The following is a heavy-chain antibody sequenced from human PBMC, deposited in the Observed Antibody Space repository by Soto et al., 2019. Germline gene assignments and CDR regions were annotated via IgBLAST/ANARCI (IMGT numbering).Heavy chain of an antibody. CDR1: GFSLSTGGVG. J-gene: IGHJ6*02. V-gene: IGHV2-5*02. CDR3: AHSRCGGDCLQSYSSHYYYGIDV. Sequence: QITLKESGPTLVKPTQTLTLTCTISGFSLSTGGVGVGWIRQPPGKALEWLALIYWDDDKRYSPSLKSRLTITKDTSKNQVGLTMTNMDPVDTATYYCAHSRCGGDCLQSYSSHYYYGIDVWGQGTTVTVSS. CDR2: IYWDDDK. D-gene: IGHD2-21*02.